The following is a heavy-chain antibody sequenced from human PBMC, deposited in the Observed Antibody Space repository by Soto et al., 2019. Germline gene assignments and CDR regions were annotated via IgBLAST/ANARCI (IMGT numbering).Heavy chain of an antibody. J-gene: IGHJ6*03. CDR3: ASGPYYDILTGSEGSNYYMDV. V-gene: IGHV3-23*01. CDR1: GFTFSSYA. CDR2: ISGSGGST. Sequence: GGSLRLSCASSGFTFSSYAMSLVRQAPGKGLEWVSAISGSGGSTYYADSVKGRFTISRDNSKNTLYLQMNSLRAEDTAVYYCASGPYYDILTGSEGSNYYMDVWGKGTTVTVSS. D-gene: IGHD3-9*01.